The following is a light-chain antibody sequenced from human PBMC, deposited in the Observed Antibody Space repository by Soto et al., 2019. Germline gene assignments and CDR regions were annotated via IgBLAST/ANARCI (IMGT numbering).Light chain of an antibody. CDR3: EQYNNWPTWT. V-gene: IGKV3-15*01. J-gene: IGKJ1*01. CDR1: QSLTRN. CDR2: CAS. Sequence: EIVMTQSPATLSVSPGERVTLSCRASQSLTRNLAWYRHKPCHSPSLLIYCASASATGIPDRFSGGGSGAEYTLASRSLQSQDFAVCYCEQYNNWPTWTLGQGSKV.